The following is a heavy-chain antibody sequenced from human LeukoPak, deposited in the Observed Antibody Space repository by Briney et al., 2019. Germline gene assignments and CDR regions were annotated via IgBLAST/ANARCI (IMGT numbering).Heavy chain of an antibody. D-gene: IGHD1-14*01. CDR1: GFTFSSYG. V-gene: IGHV3-30*02. CDR3: AKDSRYYYVDY. Sequence: GGSLRLSCAASGFTFSSYGMHWVRQAPGKGLEWVAFIRYDGSKEYYADSVKDRFTISRDNAKNTLYLQMNSLKTEDTAVYYCAKDSRYYYVDYWGQGTLVTVSS. J-gene: IGHJ4*02. CDR2: IRYDGSKE.